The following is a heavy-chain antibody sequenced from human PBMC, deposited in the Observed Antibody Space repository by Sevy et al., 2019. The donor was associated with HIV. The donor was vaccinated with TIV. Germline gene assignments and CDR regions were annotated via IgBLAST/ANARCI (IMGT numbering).Heavy chain of an antibody. CDR3: AKDIAARPIDY. D-gene: IGHD6-6*01. Sequence: GGSLRLSCAASGFIFSNYGMNWVRQAPGKGLEWVAFIRFDGSIKYYADSVRGRFTISRDNSKNILFLQMNSLRPEDTAVYYRAKDIAARPIDYWGQGTLVAVSS. J-gene: IGHJ4*02. V-gene: IGHV3-30*02. CDR1: GFIFSNYG. CDR2: IRFDGSIK.